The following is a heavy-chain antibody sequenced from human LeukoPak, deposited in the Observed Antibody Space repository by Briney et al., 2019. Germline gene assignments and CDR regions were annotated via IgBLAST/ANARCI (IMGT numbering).Heavy chain of an antibody. CDR2: IIPIFGTA. Sequence: SVKVSCKASGGTFSSYAISWVRQAPGQGLEWMGGIIPIFGTANYAQKFQGRVTITADKSTSTAYMGLSSLRSEDTAVYYCARGDSGWSPVDYWGQGTLVTVSS. D-gene: IGHD6-19*01. J-gene: IGHJ4*02. CDR1: GGTFSSYA. V-gene: IGHV1-69*06. CDR3: ARGDSGWSPVDY.